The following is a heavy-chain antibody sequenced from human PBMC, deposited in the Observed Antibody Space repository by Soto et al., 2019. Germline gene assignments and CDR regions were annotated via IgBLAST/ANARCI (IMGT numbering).Heavy chain of an antibody. CDR2: ISSSSSTI. Sequence: EVQLVESGGGLVQPGGSLRLSCAASGFTFSSYSMNWVRQAPGKGLEWVSYISSSSSTIYYADSVKGRFTISRDNAKNSLYLQMNSLRDEDTAVYYCARALSRDYDILTGPLGVDYCGQRTLVTVSS. CDR1: GFTFSSYS. J-gene: IGHJ4*02. V-gene: IGHV3-48*02. D-gene: IGHD3-9*01. CDR3: ARALSRDYDILTGPLGVDY.